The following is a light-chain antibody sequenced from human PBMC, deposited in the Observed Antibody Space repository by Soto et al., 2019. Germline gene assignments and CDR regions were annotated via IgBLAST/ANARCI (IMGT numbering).Light chain of an antibody. CDR2: DVN. Sequence: QSALTQPASVSGSPGQSITISCTGSSSDVGLYNYVSWYQQHPGKAPKFMIYDVNDRPSGVSDRFSGSKSGNTASLTISGLQADDEADYFCSSYTSDTTHVVFGGGTKLTVL. J-gene: IGLJ2*01. V-gene: IGLV2-14*03. CDR1: SSDVGLYNY. CDR3: SSYTSDTTHVV.